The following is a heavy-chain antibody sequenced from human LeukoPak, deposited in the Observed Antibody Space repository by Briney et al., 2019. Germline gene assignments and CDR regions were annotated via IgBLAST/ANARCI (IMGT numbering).Heavy chain of an antibody. D-gene: IGHD3-22*01. CDR2: ISYDGSNK. CDR1: GFTFSSYG. J-gene: IGHJ4*02. Sequence: GGSLRLSCAASGFTFSSYGMHWVRQAPGKGLEWVAVISYDGSNKCYADSVKGRFTISRDNSKNTLYLQMNSLTTEDTAVYYCATSRDFYDTSGYYPYYFDCWGQGTLVTVSS. CDR3: ATSRDFYDTSGYYPYYFDC. V-gene: IGHV3-30*03.